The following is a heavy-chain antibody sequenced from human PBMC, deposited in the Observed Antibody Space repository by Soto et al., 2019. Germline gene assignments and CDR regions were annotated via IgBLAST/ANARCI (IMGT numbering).Heavy chain of an antibody. CDR3: ASTYYYGSGSYGAFDY. Sequence: QVQLQQWGAGLLKPSETLSLTCAVYGGSFSGYYWSWIRQPPGKGLEWIGEINHSGSTNYNPSLKSRVTISVDTAKNQFSLKLSSVTAADTAVYYCASTYYYGSGSYGAFDYWGQGTLVTVSS. D-gene: IGHD3-10*01. V-gene: IGHV4-34*01. CDR1: GGSFSGYY. CDR2: INHSGST. J-gene: IGHJ4*02.